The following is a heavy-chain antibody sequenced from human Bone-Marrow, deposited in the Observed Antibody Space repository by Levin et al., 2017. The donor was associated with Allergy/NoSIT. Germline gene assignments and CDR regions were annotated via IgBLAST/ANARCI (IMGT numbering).Heavy chain of an antibody. CDR3: ARAEMSGKYGMDV. V-gene: IGHV4-59*08. CDR2: IYYSGTT. J-gene: IGHJ6*02. D-gene: IGHD5-24*01. Sequence: PSETLSLTCTVSGGSISSYYWSWIRQPPGKGLECLGYIYYSGTTNYNPSLKSRVTMSLDTSKNQFSLTLTTVTAGDTAVYFCARAEMSGKYGMDVWGQGTTVTVSS. CDR1: GGSISSYY.